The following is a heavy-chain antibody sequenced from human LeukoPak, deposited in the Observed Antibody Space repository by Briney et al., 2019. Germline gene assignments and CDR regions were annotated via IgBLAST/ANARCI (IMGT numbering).Heavy chain of an antibody. Sequence: PGGSLRLSCAASGFTFSSYAMSWVRQAPGKGLEWVSLINDSGGNTYYADSVKGRFTISRDNSKNTLFLQMNSLRAEDTAVYYGSKTSAGSRGGYFDYWGQGTLVTVSS. D-gene: IGHD3-10*01. CDR3: SKTSAGSRGGYFDY. CDR2: INDSGGNT. J-gene: IGHJ4*02. CDR1: GFTFSSYA. V-gene: IGHV3-23*01.